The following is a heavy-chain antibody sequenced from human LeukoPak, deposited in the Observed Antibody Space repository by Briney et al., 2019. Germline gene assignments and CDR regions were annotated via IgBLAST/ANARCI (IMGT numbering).Heavy chain of an antibody. J-gene: IGHJ4*02. V-gene: IGHV3-23*01. CDR3: AKDARRTDGWYFFDY. Sequence: PGRSLRLSCAASGFAFSNQAMGWVRQAPGKGLEWVSVISDSGSITYYADSVKGRPTISRDNSQNTLFLQMNSLRAEDTAVYYCAKDARRTDGWYFFDYWGQGALVTVSS. D-gene: IGHD6-19*01. CDR1: GFAFSNQA. CDR2: ISDSGSIT.